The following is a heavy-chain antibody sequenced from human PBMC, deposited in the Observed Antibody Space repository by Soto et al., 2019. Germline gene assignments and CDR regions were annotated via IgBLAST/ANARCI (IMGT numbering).Heavy chain of an antibody. CDR2: MNPNSGNT. V-gene: IGHV1-8*01. D-gene: IGHD3-10*01. J-gene: IGHJ6*03. CDR3: ARTYYYGSGSYYHYYYYMDV. Sequence: ASVKVSCKASGYTFTSYDINWVRQATGQGLEWMGWMNPNSGNTGYAQKFQGRVTMTRNTSISTAYMELGSLGSEDTAVYYCARTYYYGSGSYYHYYYYMDVWGKGTTVTVSS. CDR1: GYTFTSYD.